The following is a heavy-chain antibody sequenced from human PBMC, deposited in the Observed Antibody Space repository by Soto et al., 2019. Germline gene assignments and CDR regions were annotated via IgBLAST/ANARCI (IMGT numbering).Heavy chain of an antibody. CDR3: RGLPRPGLYYYSMEV. CDR2: INPNNGAK. J-gene: IGHJ6*02. V-gene: IGHV1-2*02. D-gene: IGHD3-10*01. CDR1: GYTFTGYY. Sequence: AASVKVACKAPGYTFTGYYMHWMRQAPGQGLEWMGWINPNNGAKNYAQRFQGRVTMTRDTSIRTAYLEFSRHGPDDPAVYSCRGLPRPGLYYYSMEVCGQGTTVAVSS.